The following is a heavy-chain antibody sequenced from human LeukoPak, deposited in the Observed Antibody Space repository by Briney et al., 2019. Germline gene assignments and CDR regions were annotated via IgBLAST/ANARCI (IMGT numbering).Heavy chain of an antibody. CDR3: ASVSWFGELLSNWLDP. CDR1: GGTFSIYA. CDR2: IIPIFGTA. J-gene: IGHJ5*02. V-gene: IGHV1-69*01. Sequence: ASVKVSCKASGGTFSIYAISCVRQAPGQGLEWTGGIIPIFGTANYAQKFQGRVTITADEFTSTAYMELSSLRSEDTAVYYCASVSWFGELLSNWLDPWGQGTLVTVSS. D-gene: IGHD3-10*01.